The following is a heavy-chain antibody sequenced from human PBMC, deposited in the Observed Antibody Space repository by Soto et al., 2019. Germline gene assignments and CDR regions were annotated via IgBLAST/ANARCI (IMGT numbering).Heavy chain of an antibody. Sequence: QVHLQQWGAGLLKPSETLSLTCAVNGGAFNGYYWTWIRQSPGKGLQWIGEINHSGTVDYNPSLKSPVTFSIDTSKKQFSLTLTSVTAADTAVYYCARAGAALVRGSIGGFDYWGQGILVTVSS. CDR3: ARAGAALVRGSIGGFDY. V-gene: IGHV4-34*01. J-gene: IGHJ4*02. CDR1: GGAFNGYY. D-gene: IGHD3-10*01. CDR2: INHSGTV.